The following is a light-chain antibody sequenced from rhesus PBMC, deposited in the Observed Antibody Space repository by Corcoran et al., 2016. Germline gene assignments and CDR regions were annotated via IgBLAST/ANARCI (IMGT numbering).Light chain of an antibody. Sequence: DIQMTQSPSSLSASVGDTVTITCQASQGISNYLAWYQQKPGKAPKLLIYDASPFQSGVPSRFGGSGSGTEFTLTIRTLQPADFATYYCPQHNSYPLTFGRGTKVELK. V-gene: IGKV1-25*01. CDR1: QGISNY. J-gene: IGKJ4*01. CDR2: DAS. CDR3: PQHNSYPLT.